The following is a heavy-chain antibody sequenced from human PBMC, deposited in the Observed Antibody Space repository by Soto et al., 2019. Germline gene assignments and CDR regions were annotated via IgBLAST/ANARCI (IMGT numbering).Heavy chain of an antibody. V-gene: IGHV4-59*01. CDR2: IYYSGST. D-gene: IGHD4-17*01. J-gene: IGHJ5*02. CDR3: ARLSVSSDWFDP. CDR1: GGSISSYY. Sequence: PSETLSLTCTVSGGSISSYYWSWIRQPPGKGLEWIGYIYYSGSTNYNPSLKSRVTISVDTSKNQFSLKLSSVTAADTAVYYCARLSVSSDWFDPWGQGTLVTSPQ.